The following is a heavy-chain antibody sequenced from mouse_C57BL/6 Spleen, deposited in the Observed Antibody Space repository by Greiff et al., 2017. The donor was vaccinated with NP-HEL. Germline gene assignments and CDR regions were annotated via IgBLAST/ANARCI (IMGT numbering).Heavy chain of an antibody. D-gene: IGHD2-2*01. Sequence: EVKLVESGGGLVQPGGSLSLSCAASGFTFTDYYMSWVRLPPGKALEWLGFIRNKANGYTTEYSASVKGRFTISRDNSQSILYLQMNALRAEDSATYYCARYRGGYHWYFDVWGTGTTVTVSS. CDR3: ARYRGGYHWYFDV. V-gene: IGHV7-3*01. J-gene: IGHJ1*03. CDR2: IRNKANGYTT. CDR1: GFTFTDYY.